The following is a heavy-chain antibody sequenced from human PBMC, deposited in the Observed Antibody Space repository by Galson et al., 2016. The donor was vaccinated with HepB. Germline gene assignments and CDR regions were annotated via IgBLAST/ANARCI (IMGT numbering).Heavy chain of an antibody. D-gene: IGHD6-19*01. Sequence: SLRLSCAASGFSFSNSGMSWVRQAPGRGLEWVSAISGSGGSTYYAGSVKGRFTISRDNSKNTLYLQMNRLRAEDTAVYYCAKGAEQWLVPGEFDYWGQGTLVTVSS. J-gene: IGHJ4*02. CDR1: GFSFSNSG. CDR3: AKGAEQWLVPGEFDY. V-gene: IGHV3-23*01. CDR2: ISGSGGST.